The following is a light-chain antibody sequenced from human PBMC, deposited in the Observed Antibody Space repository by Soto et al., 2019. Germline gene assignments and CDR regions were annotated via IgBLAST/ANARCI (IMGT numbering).Light chain of an antibody. Sequence: DIQMTQSPSSLSASVGDRVTITCRASQSISSYLNWYQQKPGKAPNLLIYSASKLHSGVPSRFSGSGSGTDFTLIISSLQPEDFATYYFQQSSSNPLTFGGGTRV. J-gene: IGKJ4*01. CDR3: QQSSSNPLT. CDR1: QSISSY. CDR2: SAS. V-gene: IGKV1-39*01.